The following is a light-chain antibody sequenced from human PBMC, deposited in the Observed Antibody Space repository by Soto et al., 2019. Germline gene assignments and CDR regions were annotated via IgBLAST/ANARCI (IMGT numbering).Light chain of an antibody. V-gene: IGKV1-5*03. Sequence: DLQMTQSPSTLSASVGDRVTITCRASQSISSWLAWYQQKPGKAPKLLIYKASSLESGVPSRFSGSGSGTEFTLTISSLQPDDFATYYCQQYNSYSLTFGQGTKLEIK. CDR2: KAS. J-gene: IGKJ2*01. CDR3: QQYNSYSLT. CDR1: QSISSW.